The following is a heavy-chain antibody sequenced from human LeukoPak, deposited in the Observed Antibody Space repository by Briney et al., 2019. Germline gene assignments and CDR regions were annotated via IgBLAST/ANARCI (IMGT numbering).Heavy chain of an antibody. D-gene: IGHD5-12*01. CDR3: AKAPQWLRNAFDI. J-gene: IGHJ3*02. CDR2: ISGSGGST. CDR1: GFTFSNYW. V-gene: IGHV3-23*01. Sequence: GGSLRLSCAASGFTFSNYWMTWVRQAPGKGLEWVSAISGSGGSTYYADSVKGRFTISRDNSKNTLYLQMNSLRAEDTAVYYCAKAPQWLRNAFDIWGQGTMVTVSS.